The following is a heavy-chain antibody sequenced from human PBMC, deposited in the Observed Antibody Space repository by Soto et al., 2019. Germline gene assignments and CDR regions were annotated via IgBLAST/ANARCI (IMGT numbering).Heavy chain of an antibody. CDR1: GFIFSDYW. CDR2: IREDGGAK. CDR3: ASPSTSGTTDF. Sequence: EVQLVESGGDLVQRGGSLRLSCGVSGFIFSDYWMSWFRQAQGKGLEWVATIREDGGAKYYVDSVKGRFTISRDNARNSLFLQMNGLGVEDTAVYYCASPSTSGTTDFWGQGTLVTVSS. D-gene: IGHD1-26*01. V-gene: IGHV3-7*01. J-gene: IGHJ4*02.